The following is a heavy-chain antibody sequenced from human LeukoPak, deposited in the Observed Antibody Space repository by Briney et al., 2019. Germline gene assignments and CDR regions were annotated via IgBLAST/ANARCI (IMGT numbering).Heavy chain of an antibody. J-gene: IGHJ4*02. Sequence: GGSLRLSCAASGFTFSNAYMSWVRQAPGKGLEWVSVVYSGGSTYYADSVKGRFTISRDNSKNTLYLQMNSLRAEDTAVYYCARDWPSPDGSGEYWGQGTLVTVSS. V-gene: IGHV3-53*01. CDR3: ARDWPSPDGSGEY. CDR2: VYSGGST. D-gene: IGHD3-10*01. CDR1: GFTFSNAY.